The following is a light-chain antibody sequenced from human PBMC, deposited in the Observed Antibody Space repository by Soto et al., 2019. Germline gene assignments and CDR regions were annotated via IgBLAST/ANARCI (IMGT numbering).Light chain of an antibody. CDR2: AAT. CDR3: QQLHSYPFT. Sequence: DIQMTQSPSSLSASVGDRVIITCRASQTISSSLAWYHQQPGKAPKLLIYAATTLQSGVPSRFSGSGSGTDFTLTINSLQPEDFATYYCQQLHSYPFTFGQGTRLEIK. J-gene: IGKJ5*01. CDR1: QTISSS. V-gene: IGKV1-9*01.